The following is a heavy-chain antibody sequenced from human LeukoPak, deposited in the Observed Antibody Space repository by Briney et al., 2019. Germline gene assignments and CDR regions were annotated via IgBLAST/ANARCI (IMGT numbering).Heavy chain of an antibody. V-gene: IGHV3-23*01. J-gene: IGHJ4*02. Sequence: PGGSLRLSCAASGFTFSSYAMTWVRQAPGKGLECVASISGRGDTTYYADSVKGRFTISRDNSKNTLYLQMNSLRAEDTAVYYCAIAAAGSFDYWGQGTLVTASS. CDR2: ISGRGDTT. CDR3: AIAAAGSFDY. CDR1: GFTFSSYA. D-gene: IGHD6-13*01.